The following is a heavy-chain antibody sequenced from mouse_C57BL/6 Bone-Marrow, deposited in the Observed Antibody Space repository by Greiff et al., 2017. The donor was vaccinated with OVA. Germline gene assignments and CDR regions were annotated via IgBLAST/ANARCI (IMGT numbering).Heavy chain of an antibody. J-gene: IGHJ1*03. V-gene: IGHV1-69*01. CDR3: ARASHWYVDV. CDR1: GYTFTSYW. CDR2: IDPSDSYT. Sequence: QVQLQQPGAELVMPGASVKLSCKASGYTFTSYWMHWVKQRPGQGLEWIGEIDPSDSYTNYNQKFKGKSTLTVDKSSSTAYMQLSSLTSEDSAVYYCARASHWYVDVWGTGTTVTVSS. D-gene: IGHD6-2*01.